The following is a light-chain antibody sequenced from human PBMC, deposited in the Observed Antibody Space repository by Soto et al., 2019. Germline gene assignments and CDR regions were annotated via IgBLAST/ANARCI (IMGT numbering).Light chain of an antibody. Sequence: EIVMTQSPATLSVSPGERATLSCRASESVIRNLAWFQQKSGQAPRLLIYGASTRALGVPDRFSGSGSGTEFTLTISSLQPDDFATYYCQHYNSYSEAFGQGTKVDIK. V-gene: IGKV3-15*01. CDR1: ESVIRN. CDR2: GAS. CDR3: QHYNSYSEA. J-gene: IGKJ1*01.